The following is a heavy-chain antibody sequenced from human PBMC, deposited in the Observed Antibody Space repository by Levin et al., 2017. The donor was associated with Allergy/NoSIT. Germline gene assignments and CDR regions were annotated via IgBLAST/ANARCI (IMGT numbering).Heavy chain of an antibody. V-gene: IGHV4-39*07. J-gene: IGHJ6*02. D-gene: IGHD2-8*01. Sequence: SETLSLTCTVSGGSISTSSYYWGWIRQPPGKGLEWIGNIYHSGSTYYTPSLRSRVTISVDTSKNQFSLRVNPVLAAATAVYYCARDEMVHEIQNCYGMDVWGQGTTVTVSS. CDR3: ARDEMVHEIQNCYGMDV. CDR1: GGSISTSSYY. CDR2: IYHSGST.